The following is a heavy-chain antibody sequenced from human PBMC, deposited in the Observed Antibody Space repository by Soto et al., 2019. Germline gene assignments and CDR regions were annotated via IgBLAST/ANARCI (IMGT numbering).Heavy chain of an antibody. D-gene: IGHD3-3*01. Sequence: PGESLKISCKGSGYSFTSYWIGWVRQMPGKGLEWMGIIYPGDSDTRYSPSFQGQVTISADKSISTAYLQWSSLKASDTAMYYCARQAPQYDFWSGYYSHYFDYWGQGTWSPSPQ. CDR3: ARQAPQYDFWSGYYSHYFDY. J-gene: IGHJ4*02. CDR2: IYPGDSDT. CDR1: GYSFTSYW. V-gene: IGHV5-51*01.